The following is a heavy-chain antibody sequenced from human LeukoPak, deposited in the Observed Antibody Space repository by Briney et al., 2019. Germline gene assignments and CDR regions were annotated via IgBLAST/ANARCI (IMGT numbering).Heavy chain of an antibody. CDR3: TRASADILTGYYNWYFDL. CDR1: GFTFGDDA. Sequence: GGSLRLSCTASGFTFGDDAMSWVRQAPGRGLEWVGFIRSKTYGGTAEYAASVKDRFTISRDDSKTIAYLQMHSLKTEDTAVYYCTRASADILTGYYNWYFDLWGRGTLVTVSS. V-gene: IGHV3-49*04. D-gene: IGHD3-9*01. CDR2: IRSKTYGGTA. J-gene: IGHJ2*01.